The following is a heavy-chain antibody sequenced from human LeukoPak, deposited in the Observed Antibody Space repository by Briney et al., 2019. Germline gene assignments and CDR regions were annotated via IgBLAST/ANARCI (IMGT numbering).Heavy chain of an antibody. J-gene: IGHJ4*02. CDR1: GGSISSGGYY. Sequence: SSQTLSLTCTVSGGSISSGGYYWSWIRQPPGKGLEWIGYIYHSGSTYYNPSLKSRVTISVDRSKNQFSLKLSSVTAADTAVYYCARERSGAVAELPGPKFPNPADVKVGYYFDYWGQGTLVAVSS. V-gene: IGHV4-30-2*01. D-gene: IGHD6-19*01. CDR3: ARERSGAVAELPGPKFPNPADVKVGYYFDY. CDR2: IYHSGST.